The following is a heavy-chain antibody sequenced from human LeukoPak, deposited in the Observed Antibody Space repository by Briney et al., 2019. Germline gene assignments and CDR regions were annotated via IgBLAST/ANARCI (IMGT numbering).Heavy chain of an antibody. V-gene: IGHV5-51*01. D-gene: IGHD3-22*01. CDR1: GYSFTSYW. CDR3: ARSQFYYDNSGSDY. Sequence: GESLKISCKGSGYSFTSYWIGWVREMPGKGLEWMGIIYPGDSNTRYSPSFQGQVTISADKSISTAYLQWSSLRASDTAMYYCARSQFYYDNSGSDYWGQGTLVTVSS. J-gene: IGHJ4*02. CDR2: IYPGDSNT.